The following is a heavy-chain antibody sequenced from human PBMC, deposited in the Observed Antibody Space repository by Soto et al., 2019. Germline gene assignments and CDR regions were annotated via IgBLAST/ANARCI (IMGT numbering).Heavy chain of an antibody. D-gene: IGHD2-21*01. Sequence: ASVKVSCKASGYTFTSYGISWVRQAPGQGLEWMGWISAYNGNTNYAQKLQGRVTMTTDTSTSTAYMGLRSLRSDDTAVYYCARGGGDHYYYYYGMDVWGQGTTVTVSS. CDR3: ARGGGDHYYYYYGMDV. CDR1: GYTFTSYG. V-gene: IGHV1-18*01. J-gene: IGHJ6*02. CDR2: ISAYNGNT.